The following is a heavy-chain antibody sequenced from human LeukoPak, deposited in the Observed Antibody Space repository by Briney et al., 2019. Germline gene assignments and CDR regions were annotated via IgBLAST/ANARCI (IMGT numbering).Heavy chain of an antibody. V-gene: IGHV4-59*11. Sequence: PSETLSPTCTVGGGSLSGHYWGWIRQPPGKGLELVGHIYYTGTTFYNPSLNSRVTITLDTSRNQFSLRLTSVIAADTAVYYCARFSWGCSTASCYLTNWGQGTLVTVSS. CDR3: ARFSWGCSTASCYLTN. CDR1: GGSLSGHY. CDR2: IYYTGTT. D-gene: IGHD2-2*01. J-gene: IGHJ4*02.